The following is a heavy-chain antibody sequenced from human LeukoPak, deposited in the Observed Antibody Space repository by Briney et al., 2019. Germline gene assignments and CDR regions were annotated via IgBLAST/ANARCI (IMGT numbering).Heavy chain of an antibody. Sequence: GASVKVSCKASGGTFSSYAISWVRQAPRQGLEWMGGIIPIFGTANYAQKFQGRVTITADESTSTAYMELSSLRSEDTAVYYCARDAAARNAFDIWGQGTMVTVSS. CDR3: ARDAAARNAFDI. CDR1: GGTFSSYA. V-gene: IGHV1-69*13. J-gene: IGHJ3*02. D-gene: IGHD6-25*01. CDR2: IIPIFGTA.